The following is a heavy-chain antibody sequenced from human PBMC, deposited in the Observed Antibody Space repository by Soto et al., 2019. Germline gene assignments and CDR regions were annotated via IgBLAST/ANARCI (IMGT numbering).Heavy chain of an antibody. CDR3: ARLNFADDIVLMVYAIGFLDY. Sequence: SETLSLTCTVSGGSISSSSYYWGWIRQPPGKGLEWIGSIYYSGSTYYNPSLKSRVTISVDTSKNQFSLKLSSVTAADTAVYYCARLNFADDIVLMVYAIGFLDYWGQGTLVTVSS. V-gene: IGHV4-39*01. J-gene: IGHJ4*02. CDR2: IYYSGST. CDR1: GGSISSSSYY. D-gene: IGHD2-8*01.